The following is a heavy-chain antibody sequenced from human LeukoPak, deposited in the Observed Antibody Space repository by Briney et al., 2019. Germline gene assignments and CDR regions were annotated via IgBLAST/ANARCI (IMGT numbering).Heavy chain of an antibody. D-gene: IGHD6-19*01. J-gene: IGHJ4*02. Sequence: GGSLRLSCAASGFTFSSYAMHWVRQAPGKGLEWVAVISYDGSNKYYADSVKGRFTISRDSSKNTLYLQMNSLRAEDTAVYYCARDTPYSSGWYWYDYWGQGTLVTVSS. CDR3: ARDTPYSSGWYWYDY. CDR2: ISYDGSNK. V-gene: IGHV3-30*04. CDR1: GFTFSSYA.